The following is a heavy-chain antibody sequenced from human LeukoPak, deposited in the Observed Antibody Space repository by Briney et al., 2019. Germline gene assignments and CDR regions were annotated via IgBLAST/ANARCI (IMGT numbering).Heavy chain of an antibody. CDR2: IRYDGSNK. CDR3: AKDLGYRYGYVDY. J-gene: IGHJ4*02. Sequence: GGSLRLSCAASGFTFSSFGMHWVRQAPCKGLEWVALIRYDGSNKYYADSVKGRFTISRDNSKNTLYLQVNSLRAEDTAMYYCAKDLGYRYGYVDYWGQGALVTVSS. CDR1: GFTFSSFG. D-gene: IGHD5-18*01. V-gene: IGHV3-30*02.